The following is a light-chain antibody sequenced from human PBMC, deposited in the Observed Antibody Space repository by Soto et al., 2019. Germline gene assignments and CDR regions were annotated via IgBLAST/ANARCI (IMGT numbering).Light chain of an antibody. CDR3: QQSYSTPPT. Sequence: DLPVAQAPLFLFASVGGRGTITWRASQSISSHLNWYHLKPGKAPKLLIYAASFLQTGVPSRFSGSGSGTDFTLTISSLQPEDFATYYCQQSYSTPPTFGLGTRLEIK. V-gene: IGKV1-39*01. J-gene: IGKJ5*01. CDR1: QSISSH. CDR2: AAS.